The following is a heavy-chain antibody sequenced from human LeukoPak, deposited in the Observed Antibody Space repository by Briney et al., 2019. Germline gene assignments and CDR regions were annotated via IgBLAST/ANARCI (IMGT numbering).Heavy chain of an antibody. V-gene: IGHV1-46*03. CDR2: INPSGGST. J-gene: IGHJ3*02. Sequence: ASVKVSCKASGYTFTSYYMHWVRQAPGQGLEWMGIINPSGGSTSYAQKFQGRVTMTRDTSMSTVYMELSRLRSEDTAVYYWARGAGEAGAVGAFDIWGQGTMVTVSS. D-gene: IGHD6-19*01. CDR3: ARGAGEAGAVGAFDI. CDR1: GYTFTSYY.